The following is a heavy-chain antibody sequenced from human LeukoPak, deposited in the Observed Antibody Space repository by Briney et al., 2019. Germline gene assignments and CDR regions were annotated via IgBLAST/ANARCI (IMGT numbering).Heavy chain of an antibody. CDR1: GFTFSSYW. D-gene: IGHD3-22*01. CDR3: ASHTYYYDSSGYKLPDY. J-gene: IGHJ4*02. CDR2: INSDGSST. Sequence: PGGSLRLSCAASGFTFSSYWMHWVRQAPGKGLVWVSRINSDGSSTSYADSVKGRFTISRDNAKNTLYLQVNSLRAEDTAVYYCASHTYYYDSSGYKLPDYWGQGTLVTVSS. V-gene: IGHV3-74*01.